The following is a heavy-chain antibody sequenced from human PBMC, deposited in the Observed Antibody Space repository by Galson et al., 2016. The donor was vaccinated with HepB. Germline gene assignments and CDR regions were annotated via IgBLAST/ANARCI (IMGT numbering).Heavy chain of an antibody. J-gene: IGHJ3*02. Sequence: CAISGDSVSNNSAAWNWIRQSPSRGLEWLGRTYYRSKWYNDYAVSVKSRITINPDTSKNQFSLQLNSVTPVDTAVYYCARANYDFWSAYFDAFDNWGQGTMVTFSS. V-gene: IGHV6-1*01. CDR2: TYYRSKWYN. D-gene: IGHD3-3*01. CDR1: GDSVSNNSAA. CDR3: ARANYDFWSAYFDAFDN.